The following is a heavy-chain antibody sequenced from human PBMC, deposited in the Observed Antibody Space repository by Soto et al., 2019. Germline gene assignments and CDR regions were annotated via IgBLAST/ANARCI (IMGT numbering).Heavy chain of an antibody. J-gene: IGHJ5*02. V-gene: IGHV4-39*01. CDR3: ARHDRYYMGWFDP. CDR1: GVSISSSIYY. CDR2: IYYSGST. D-gene: IGHD3-10*01. Sequence: SETLSLTCAVSGVSISSSIYYWGWIRQPPGKGLEWIGSIYYSGSTYYNPSLKSRVTISVDTSKNQFSLKLSSVTAADTAVYYCARHDRYYMGWFDPWGQGTLVTVSS.